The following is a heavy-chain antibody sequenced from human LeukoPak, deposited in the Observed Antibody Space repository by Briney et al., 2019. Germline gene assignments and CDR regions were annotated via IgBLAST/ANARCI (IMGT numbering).Heavy chain of an antibody. CDR3: AKARTRGYSYGSFDY. V-gene: IGHV3-30*02. CDR1: GFTFSRYA. J-gene: IGHJ4*02. D-gene: IGHD5-18*01. Sequence: PGRSLRLSCAASGFTFSRYAMHWVRQAPGKGLEWVTFIRYDGSNKYYADSVKGRFTISRDNSKNTLYLQMNSLRTEDTAVYYCAKARTRGYSYGSFDYWGQGTLVTVSS. CDR2: IRYDGSNK.